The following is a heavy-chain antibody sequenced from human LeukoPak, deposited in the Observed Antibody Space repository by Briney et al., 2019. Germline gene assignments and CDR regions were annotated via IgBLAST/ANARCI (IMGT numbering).Heavy chain of an antibody. Sequence: GGSLRLSCAASGFTFSDFYMTWVRQAPGKGLEWVSAISGSGGSTYYADSVKGRFTISRDNSKNTLYLQMNSLRAEDTAVYYCAKVSFYYDSSGYYYPSDAFDIWGQGTMVTVSS. J-gene: IGHJ3*02. CDR2: ISGSGGST. V-gene: IGHV3-23*01. D-gene: IGHD3-22*01. CDR3: AKVSFYYDSSGYYYPSDAFDI. CDR1: GFTFSDFY.